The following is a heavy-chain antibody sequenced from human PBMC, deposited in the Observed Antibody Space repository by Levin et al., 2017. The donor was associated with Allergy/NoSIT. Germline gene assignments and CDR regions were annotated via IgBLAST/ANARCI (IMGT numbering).Heavy chain of an antibody. J-gene: IGHJ3*02. CDR1: GFTFSDYT. CDR3: AREWSGDAFDI. D-gene: IGHD2-15*01. Sequence: TAGGSLRLSCAASGFTFSDYTMNWVRQAPGKGLEWVSSISSSSSYIYYADSVKGRFSISRDNAKNSLFLQMNSLRADDTAVYYCAREWSGDAFDIWGQGTMVTVSS. V-gene: IGHV3-21*01. CDR2: ISSSSSYI.